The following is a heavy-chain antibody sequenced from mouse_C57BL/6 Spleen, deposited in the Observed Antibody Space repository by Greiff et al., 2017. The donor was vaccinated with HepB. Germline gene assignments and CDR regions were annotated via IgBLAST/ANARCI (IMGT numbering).Heavy chain of an antibody. J-gene: IGHJ4*01. CDR2: IYPGDGDT. V-gene: IGHV1-82*01. CDR3: AICGYYGPYYAMDY. D-gene: IGHD1-1*01. Sequence: VQLQESGPELVKPGASVKISCKASGYAFSSSWMNWVKQRPGKGLEWIGRIYPGDGDTNYNGKFKGKATLTADKSSSTAYMQLSSLTSEDSAVYFCAICGYYGPYYAMDYWGQGTSVTVSS. CDR1: GYAFSSSW.